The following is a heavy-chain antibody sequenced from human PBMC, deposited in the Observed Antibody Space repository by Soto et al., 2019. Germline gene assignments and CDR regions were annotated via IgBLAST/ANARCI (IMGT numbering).Heavy chain of an antibody. CDR3: GRDLPSVSGHPGGWFDP. CDR2: IKQDGSEK. CDR1: GFPFSRYW. V-gene: IGHV3-7*01. D-gene: IGHD1-26*01. J-gene: IGHJ5*02. Sequence: EVQLVESGGGLVQPGGSLSLSCAAFGFPFSRYWMSWVRQAPGKGLEWVANIKQDGSEKSYVDSVKGRFSISRDNGKNSLYLQLNSLRAEDTAVYFCGRDLPSVSGHPGGWFDPWGQGTLVTVSS.